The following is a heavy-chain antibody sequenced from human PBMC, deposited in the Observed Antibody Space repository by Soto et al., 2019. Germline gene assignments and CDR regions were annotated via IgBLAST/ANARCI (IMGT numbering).Heavy chain of an antibody. V-gene: IGHV3-66*01. CDR3: ARVVGIAVGGPLGYFDY. CDR1: GFTVSSNY. Sequence: EVQLVESGGGLVQPGGSLRLSCAASGFTVSSNYMSWVRQAPGKGLEWVSVIYSGGTTYYADSMKGRFTISRDNSKNTLYLQVNSLRAEDTAVYYCARVVGIAVGGPLGYFDYWGQGTLVAVSS. J-gene: IGHJ4*02. CDR2: IYSGGTT. D-gene: IGHD6-19*01.